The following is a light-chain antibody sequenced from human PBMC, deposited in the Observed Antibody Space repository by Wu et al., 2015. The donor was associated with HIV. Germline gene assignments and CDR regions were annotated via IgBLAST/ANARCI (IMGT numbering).Light chain of an antibody. Sequence: AIQMTQSPSSLSASVGDRVTITCRASQGINNDLSWYQQKPGKAPKLLIYGAFKVQSGVPSRFSGSGTGTDFTLAISSLQPGDFATYYCLQDNTYPWTFGQGTRVEI. CDR2: GAF. V-gene: IGKV1-6*01. J-gene: IGKJ1*01. CDR1: QGINND. CDR3: LQDNTYPWT.